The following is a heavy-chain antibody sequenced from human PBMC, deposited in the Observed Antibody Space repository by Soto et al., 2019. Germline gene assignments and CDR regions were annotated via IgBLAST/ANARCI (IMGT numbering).Heavy chain of an antibody. J-gene: IGHJ6*02. Sequence: QVQLVESGGGVVQAGGSLGLSCTASGFTFSTYGMHWVRQAPGKGPEWVAVMSHDGSNKEFLDSVKGRFIISRDNSKNTLYIQMNSVRPDDTAVSYCASIPRGGWDYYYSGMDGWGQATTVIVSS. CDR2: MSHDGSNK. CDR3: ASIPRGGWDYYYSGMDG. CDR1: GFTFSTYG. D-gene: IGHD5-12*01. V-gene: IGHV3-30*03.